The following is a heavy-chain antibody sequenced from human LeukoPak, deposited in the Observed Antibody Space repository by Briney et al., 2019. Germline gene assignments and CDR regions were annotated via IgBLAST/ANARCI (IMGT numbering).Heavy chain of an antibody. Sequence: ASVKVSCKASGFTFGAFGISWVRQAPGQGLEWVGCISGYIAAANYAQKFQDRVTMTTDRSTSTAYLELVSLRPDDTAVYYCAGDDDDYGGNSGLDYWGQGTLVTVSS. CDR2: ISGYIAAA. D-gene: IGHD4-23*01. J-gene: IGHJ4*02. CDR3: AGDDDDYGGNSGLDY. CDR1: GFTFGAFG. V-gene: IGHV1-18*01.